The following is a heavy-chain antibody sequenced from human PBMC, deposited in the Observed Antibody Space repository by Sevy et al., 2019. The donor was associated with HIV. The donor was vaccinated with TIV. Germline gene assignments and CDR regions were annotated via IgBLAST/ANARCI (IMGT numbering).Heavy chain of an antibody. D-gene: IGHD3-3*01. CDR3: ARGPSRITIFGVVIHSYYCGMDV. CDR1: GGSFSGYY. V-gene: IGHV4-34*01. J-gene: IGHJ6*02. Sequence: SETLSLTCAVYGGSFSGYYWSWIHQPPGKGLEWIGEINHSGSTNYNPSLKSRVTISVDTSKNQFSLKLSSVTAADTAVYYCARGPSRITIFGVVIHSYYCGMDVWGQGTTVTVSS. CDR2: INHSGST.